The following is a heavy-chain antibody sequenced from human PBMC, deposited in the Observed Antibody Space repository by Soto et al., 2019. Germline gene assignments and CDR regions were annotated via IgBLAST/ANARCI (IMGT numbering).Heavy chain of an antibody. D-gene: IGHD5-18*01. CDR3: AKDESYGYFDYYYGMDV. V-gene: IGHV3-30*18. CDR2: ISYDGSNK. Sequence: GGSLRLSCAASGFTFSSYGMHWVRQAPGKGLEWVAVISYDGSNKYYADSVKGRFTISRDNSKNTLYLQMNSLRAEDTAVYYCAKDESYGYFDYYYGMDVWGQGTTVTVS. J-gene: IGHJ6*02. CDR1: GFTFSSYG.